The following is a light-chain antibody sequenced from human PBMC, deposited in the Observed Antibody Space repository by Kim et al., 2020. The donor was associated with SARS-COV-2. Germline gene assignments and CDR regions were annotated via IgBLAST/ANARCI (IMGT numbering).Light chain of an antibody. CDR2: NSF. CDR3: QQRYKWPLT. J-gene: IGKJ4*01. Sequence: LSPGERATLSCRASQSVSDYLAWYQHKPGQAPRLLIYNSFNRATGIPARFSGSGSGTDFTLTISSLESEDFAVYYCQQRYKWPLTFGGGTKVDIK. CDR1: QSVSDY. V-gene: IGKV3-11*01.